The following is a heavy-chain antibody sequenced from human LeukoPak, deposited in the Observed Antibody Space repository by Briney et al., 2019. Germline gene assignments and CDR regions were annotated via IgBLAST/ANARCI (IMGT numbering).Heavy chain of an antibody. CDR3: ARGPETAMVPRY. D-gene: IGHD5-18*01. V-gene: IGHV3-53*01. CDR2: IYSGGYT. J-gene: IGHJ4*02. CDR1: GFTVSTNY. Sequence: GGSLRLSCAASGFTVSTNYMSWVRQAPGKGLEWVSVIYSGGYTYYADSVKGRFTISRDNSKNTLYLQMNSLRAEDTAVYFCARGPETAMVPRYWGQGTLVTVSS.